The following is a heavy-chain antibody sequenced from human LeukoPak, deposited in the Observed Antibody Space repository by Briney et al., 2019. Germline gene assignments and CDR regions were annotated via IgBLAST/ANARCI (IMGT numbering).Heavy chain of an antibody. Sequence: ASVKVSCKASVYTFTGCYMHWLRQAPGQGLEWMGWINPNSGGTNYAQKFKGRVTMTRDTSISTAYMELSRLRSADTAEYYCARDLYDILTGYSGRGSYWGQGTLVTVSS. CDR2: INPNSGGT. CDR1: VYTFTGCY. J-gene: IGHJ4*02. D-gene: IGHD3-9*01. CDR3: ARDLYDILTGYSGRGSY. V-gene: IGHV1-2*02.